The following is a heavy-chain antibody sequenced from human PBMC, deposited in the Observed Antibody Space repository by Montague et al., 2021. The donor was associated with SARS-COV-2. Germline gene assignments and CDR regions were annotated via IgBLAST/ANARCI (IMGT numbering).Heavy chain of an antibody. CDR1: GGSISSSSYY. J-gene: IGHJ4*02. CDR2: IFYSGST. V-gene: IGHV4-39*01. CDR3: ASMVRAQVYYFDY. D-gene: IGHD3-10*01. Sequence: SETLSLTCTVSGGSISSSSYYWGWFRQPPGKGLEWIGSIFYSGSTDYNPSLKSRVTISVDTSKIQFSLKLSSVTAADTAVYYCASMVRAQVYYFDYWGQGTLVTVSS.